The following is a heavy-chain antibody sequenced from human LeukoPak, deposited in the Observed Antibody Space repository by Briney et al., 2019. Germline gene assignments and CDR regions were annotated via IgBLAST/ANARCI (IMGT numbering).Heavy chain of an antibody. D-gene: IGHD3-16*01. J-gene: IGHJ1*01. V-gene: IGHV3-30*01. CDR3: ARAGGSYPSEYFQH. Sequence: GGSLRLSCAASGFTFSSYAMHWVRQAPGKGLEWVAVISYDGSNKYYADSVKGRFTISRDNSKNTLYLQMNSLRAEDTAVYYCARAGGSYPSEYFQHWGQGTLVTVSS. CDR1: GFTFSSYA. CDR2: ISYDGSNK.